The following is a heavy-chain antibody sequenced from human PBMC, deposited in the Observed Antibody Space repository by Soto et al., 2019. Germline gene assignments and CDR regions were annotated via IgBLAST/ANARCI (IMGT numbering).Heavy chain of an antibody. CDR1: GVTFSVSA. CDR2: IRSKADNYAT. J-gene: IGHJ6*02. Sequence: EVLLVESGGGLVQPGGSLNISCAVSGVTFSVSAIHWVRQASGKGLEWVGRIRSKADNYATAYGASVKGRFSISREDSKNTAYLQMSSLNTEDTAVYYFARRAEWEYYDGMDVCGQGTTVTVSS. V-gene: IGHV3-73*02. D-gene: IGHD1-26*01. CDR3: ARRAEWEYYDGMDV.